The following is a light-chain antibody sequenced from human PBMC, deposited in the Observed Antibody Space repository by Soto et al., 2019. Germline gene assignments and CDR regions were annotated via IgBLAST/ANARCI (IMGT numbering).Light chain of an antibody. J-gene: IGKJ1*01. CDR2: DVS. Sequence: DIQMTQSPSTLSASVGEKVTSTCRASHNILGWLAWYQQKPGKAPNLLIYDVSRLQSGVPSRFSGSGSGTEFTLTISSLQPDDFATYYCQQYKDFWTFGQGTKV. CDR3: QQYKDFWT. V-gene: IGKV1-5*01. CDR1: HNILGW.